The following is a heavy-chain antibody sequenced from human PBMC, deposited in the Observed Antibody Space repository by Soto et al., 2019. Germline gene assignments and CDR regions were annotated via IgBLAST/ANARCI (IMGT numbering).Heavy chain of an antibody. CDR2: ISGSDDST. CDR1: GFTFSSYA. V-gene: IGHV3-23*01. J-gene: IGHJ4*02. D-gene: IGHD3-10*01. Sequence: GGSLRLSCAASGFTFSSYAMSWVRQAPGKGLEWVSVISGSDDSTYYADSVKGRFTISRDNSKNTLYLQMNSLRAEDTAVYYCTTEGTLGSDYWGQGTLVTVSS. CDR3: TTEGTLGSDY.